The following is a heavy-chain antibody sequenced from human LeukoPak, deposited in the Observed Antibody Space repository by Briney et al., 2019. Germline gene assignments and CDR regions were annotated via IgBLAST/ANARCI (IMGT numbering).Heavy chain of an antibody. CDR3: ARDRGIGKRLELRQGMDV. CDR1: GFTFSDYY. V-gene: IGHV3-11*04. D-gene: IGHD1-7*01. J-gene: IGHJ6*02. Sequence: GGSLRLSCAASGFTFSDYYMSWIRQAPGKGLEWVSYISSSGSTIYYADSVKGRFTISRDNAKNSLYLQMNSLRDEDTAVYYCARDRGIGKRLELRQGMDVWGQGTTVTVSS. CDR2: ISSSGSTI.